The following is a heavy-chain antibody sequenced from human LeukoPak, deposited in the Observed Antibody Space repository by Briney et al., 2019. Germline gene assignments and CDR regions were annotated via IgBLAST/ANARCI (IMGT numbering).Heavy chain of an antibody. V-gene: IGHV3-11*06. CDR2: ISSSTNSYT. CDR1: GFTFSDYY. D-gene: IGHD7-27*01. J-gene: IGHJ4*02. Sequence: GGSLRLSCAASGFTFSDYYMSWIRQAPGKGLEWLSYISSSTNSYTNYADSVKGRFTISRDNAKNTLYLQMNSLRAEDTAVYYCARENWGSSFDYWGQGTLVTASS. CDR3: ARENWGSSFDY.